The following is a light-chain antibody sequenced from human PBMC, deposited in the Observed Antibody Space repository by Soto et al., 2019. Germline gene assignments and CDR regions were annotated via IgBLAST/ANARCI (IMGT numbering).Light chain of an antibody. J-gene: IGKJ1*01. Sequence: DIQMTQSPSSVSASVGDRVTITCRASQDISSWFAWYQQKPGKAPQLLIYHASILESGVPSRFSGSVSGPDFNLTISSLQPEDFATYYCQHANSFPRTFGQGTRVDIK. CDR2: HAS. CDR1: QDISSW. CDR3: QHANSFPRT. V-gene: IGKV1-12*01.